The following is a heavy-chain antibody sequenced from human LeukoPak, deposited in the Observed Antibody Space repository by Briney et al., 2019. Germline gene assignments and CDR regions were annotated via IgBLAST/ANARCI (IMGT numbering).Heavy chain of an antibody. V-gene: IGHV3-30*03. Sequence: TGRSLRLACAASGFSFSDYGMHWVRQAPGKGLEWVAIISFDGTNKYYADSVKGRFTISRDNSRNTLYLQMNSLRAEDTAVYYCARGGSYLSAFDIWGQGTMVTVSS. CDR2: ISFDGTNK. D-gene: IGHD1-26*01. CDR1: GFSFSDYG. J-gene: IGHJ3*02. CDR3: ARGGSYLSAFDI.